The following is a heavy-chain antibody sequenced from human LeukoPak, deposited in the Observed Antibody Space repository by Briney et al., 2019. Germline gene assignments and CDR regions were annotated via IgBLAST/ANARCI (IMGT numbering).Heavy chain of an antibody. CDR1: GYTFTGYY. D-gene: IGHD3-22*01. V-gene: IGHV1-2*02. CDR2: INPNSGGT. CDR3: ARAPDYYDTSFD. J-gene: IGHJ4*02. Sequence: ASVKVSCKASGYTFTGYYMHWVRQAPGQGLEWMGWINPNSGGTNYAQKFQGRVTMTRDTSISTAYMELSRLRSDDTAVYYCARAPDYYDTSFDWGQGTLVTVSS.